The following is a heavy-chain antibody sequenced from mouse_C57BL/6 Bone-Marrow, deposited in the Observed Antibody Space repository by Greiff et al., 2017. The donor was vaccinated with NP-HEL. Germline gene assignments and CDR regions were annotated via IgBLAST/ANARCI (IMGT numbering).Heavy chain of an antibody. CDR2: IFPGGGDT. J-gene: IGHJ2*01. D-gene: IGHD1-1*01. V-gene: IGHV1-80*01. CDR3: ARKYGSTTIYYFDY. CDR1: GYAFSSYW. Sequence: QVQLQQSGAELVKPGASVKISCKASGYAFSSYWINWVKQRPGKGLEWIGQIFPGGGDTNYNGKFKGKATLTADTSSSTAYMQLSSLTSEDSAVYFCARKYGSTTIYYFDYWGQGTTLTVSS.